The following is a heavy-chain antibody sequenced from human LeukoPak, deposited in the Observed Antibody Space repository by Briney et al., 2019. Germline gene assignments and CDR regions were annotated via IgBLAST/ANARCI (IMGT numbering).Heavy chain of an antibody. CDR1: GGTFSSYA. J-gene: IGHJ4*02. Sequence: GASVKVSCKASGGTFSSYAISWVRQAPGQGLEWMGGIIPIFGTANYAQKFQGRVTITADESTSTAYMELSSLRSEDTAVYYCARHCSGGSCYLDYWGQGTLVTVSS. CDR2: IIPIFGTA. D-gene: IGHD2-15*01. V-gene: IGHV1-69*13. CDR3: ARHCSGGSCYLDY.